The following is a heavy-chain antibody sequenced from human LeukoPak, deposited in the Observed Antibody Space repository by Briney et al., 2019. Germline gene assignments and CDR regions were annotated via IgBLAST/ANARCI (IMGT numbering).Heavy chain of an antibody. CDR3: ARGRAYYDFWSGQGTNWFDP. V-gene: IGHV4-61*08. J-gene: IGHJ5*02. Sequence: PSETLSLTCTVSGGSISSGDYYWSWIRQPPGKGLEWIGYIYYSGSTNYNPSLKSRVTISVDTSKNQFSLKLSSVIAADTAVYYCARGRAYYDFWSGQGTNWFDPWGQGTLVTVSS. CDR1: GGSISSGDYY. CDR2: IYYSGST. D-gene: IGHD3-3*01.